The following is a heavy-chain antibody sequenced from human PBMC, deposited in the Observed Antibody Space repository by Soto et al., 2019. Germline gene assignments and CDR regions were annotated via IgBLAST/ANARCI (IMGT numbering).Heavy chain of an antibody. CDR2: VYYSGTT. J-gene: IGHJ2*01. D-gene: IGHD3-22*01. CDR3: ARMSYFYDKWYFDL. CDR1: GASIKNNDYY. V-gene: IGHV4-30-4*01. Sequence: QLQESGPGLLKPSQTLSLTCTVSGASIKNNDYYWSWIRQTPGKGLEWIGYVYYSGTTDYIPSLKSRISMSIDKSQNQFTLKLNSVTAADTATYYCARMSYFYDKWYFDLWGRGTLVTVSS.